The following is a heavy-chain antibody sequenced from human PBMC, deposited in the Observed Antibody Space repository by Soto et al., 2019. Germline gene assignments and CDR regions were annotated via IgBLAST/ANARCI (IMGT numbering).Heavy chain of an antibody. J-gene: IGHJ4*02. V-gene: IGHV3-48*03. CDR2: ISSSGSTI. CDR3: ARGLGYSSSSVYFDY. CDR1: GFTFSSYE. D-gene: IGHD6-6*01. Sequence: GGSLRLSCAASGFTFSSYEMNWVRQAPGKGLEWVSYISSSGSTIYYADSVKGRFTISRDNAKNSLYLQMNSLRAEDTAVYYCARGLGYSSSSVYFDYWGQGTLVTVSS.